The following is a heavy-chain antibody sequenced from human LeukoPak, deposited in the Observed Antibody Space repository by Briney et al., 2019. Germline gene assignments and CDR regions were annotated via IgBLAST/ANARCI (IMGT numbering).Heavy chain of an antibody. D-gene: IGHD3-9*01. Sequence: GASVKVSCKASGYTFTSYDINWVRQATGQGLEWMGWMNPNSGDTGYAQKFQGRVTMTRDTSISTAYMELSSLTSEDTAVYYCTRVVRYFDWLSNYYFDYWGQGTLVTVSS. CDR2: MNPNSGDT. J-gene: IGHJ4*02. V-gene: IGHV1-8*01. CDR3: TRVVRYFDWLSNYYFDY. CDR1: GYTFTSYD.